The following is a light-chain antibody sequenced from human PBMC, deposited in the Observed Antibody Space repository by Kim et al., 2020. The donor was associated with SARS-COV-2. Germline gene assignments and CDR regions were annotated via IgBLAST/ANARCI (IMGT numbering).Light chain of an antibody. J-gene: IGLJ2*01. CDR1: RLRSYY. V-gene: IGLV3-19*01. Sequence: SSELTQDPVVAVALGQKDTIKCQGERLRSYYASRNQKKPGQAPVLDIYGKNNRPSGIQDLLSGSSSEDKGSMTITGDQAEDEADYYCNYRDSSGNHVVFG. CDR2: GKN. CDR3: NYRDSSGNHVV.